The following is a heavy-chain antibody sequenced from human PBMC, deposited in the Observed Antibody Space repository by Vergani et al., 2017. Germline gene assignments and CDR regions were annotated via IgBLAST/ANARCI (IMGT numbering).Heavy chain of an antibody. D-gene: IGHD3-22*01. CDR2: VYFTGST. CDR3: ARAEFSTNYYGQSYYFDF. J-gene: IGHJ4*02. V-gene: IGHV4-4*07. CDR1: GAPINSRYY. Sequence: QVQLQESGPGLVKPSQTLSLTCRVPGAPINSRYYWSWVRQPAGKGLQWIGRVYFTGSTNYNPSLGSRVSLSIDTSKNQFSLKLHSVSADDTAVYFCARAEFSTNYYGQSYYFDFWGQGIPVTVSA.